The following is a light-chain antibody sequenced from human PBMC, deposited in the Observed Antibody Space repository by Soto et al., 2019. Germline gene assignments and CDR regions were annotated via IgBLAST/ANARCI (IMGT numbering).Light chain of an antibody. CDR1: QSVSSSY. CDR2: GAS. V-gene: IGKV3-20*01. J-gene: IGKJ2*01. Sequence: EIVLTQSPGTLSLSPGERATLSCRASQSVSSSYLAWYQQNRGQAPRLLIYGASSRATGIPDRFSGSGSGTDFTLTISRLEPEDFAVYYCQQYGSSQYTFGQGTKLEIK. CDR3: QQYGSSQYT.